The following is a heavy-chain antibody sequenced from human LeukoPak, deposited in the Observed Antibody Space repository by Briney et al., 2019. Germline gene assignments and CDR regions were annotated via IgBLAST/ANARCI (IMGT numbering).Heavy chain of an antibody. J-gene: IGHJ6*02. CDR1: GFTFSSYS. CDR3: ARDQQEDYDILTGYYISPYYYGMDV. D-gene: IGHD3-9*01. Sequence: GGSLRLSCAASGFTFSSYSMNWVRQAPGKGLEWVSSISSSSSYIYYADSVKGRFTISRDNAKNSLYLQMNSPRAEDTAVYYCARDQQEDYDILTGYYISPYYYGMDVWGQGTTVTVSS. V-gene: IGHV3-21*01. CDR2: ISSSSSYI.